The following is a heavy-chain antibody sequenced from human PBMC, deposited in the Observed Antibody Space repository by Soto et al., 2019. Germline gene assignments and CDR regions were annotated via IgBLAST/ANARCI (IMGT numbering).Heavy chain of an antibody. CDR1: GGSISSYY. CDR2: IYYSGST. CDR3: ARQIAVAGTSSFDY. J-gene: IGHJ4*02. Sequence: SETLSLTCTVSGGSISSYYWSWIRQPPGKGLEWIGYIYYSGSTNYNPSLKGRVTISVDTSKNQFSLKLSSVTAADTAVYYCARQIAVAGTSSFDYWGQGTLVTVSS. D-gene: IGHD6-19*01. V-gene: IGHV4-59*01.